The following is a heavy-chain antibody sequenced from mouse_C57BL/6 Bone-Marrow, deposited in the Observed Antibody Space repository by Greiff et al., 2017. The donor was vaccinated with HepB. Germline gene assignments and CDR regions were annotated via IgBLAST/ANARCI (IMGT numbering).Heavy chain of an antibody. J-gene: IGHJ4*01. D-gene: IGHD5-5*01. V-gene: IGHV3-6*01. CDR2: ISYDGSN. CDR1: GYSITSGYY. CDR3: ARSGRLPSAGDY. Sequence: EVHLVESGPGLVKPSQSLSLTCSVTGYSITSGYYWNWIRQFPGNKLEWMGYISYDGSNNYNPSLKNRISITRDTSKNQFFLKLNSVTTEDTATYYCARSGRLPSAGDYWGQGTSVTVSS.